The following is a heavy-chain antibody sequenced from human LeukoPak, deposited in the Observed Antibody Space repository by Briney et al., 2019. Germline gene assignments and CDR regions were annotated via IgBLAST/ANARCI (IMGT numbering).Heavy chain of an antibody. D-gene: IGHD3-22*01. CDR3: ARVVYDSSGWRGPDI. CDR1: GYSFTGHY. CDR2: INPNSGGT. V-gene: IGHV1-2*02. J-gene: IGHJ3*02. Sequence: ASVKVSCKASGYSFTGHYMHWVRQAPGQGLEWMGWINPNSGGTNYAQKFQGRVTMTRDTSISTAYMELSRLRSDDTAVYYCARVVYDSSGWRGPDIWGQGTMVTVSS.